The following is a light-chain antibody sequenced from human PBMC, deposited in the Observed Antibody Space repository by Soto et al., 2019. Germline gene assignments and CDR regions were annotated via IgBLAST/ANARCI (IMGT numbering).Light chain of an antibody. CDR3: SSYTSSSTLV. CDR1: RSDVGGYNY. V-gene: IGLV2-14*01. J-gene: IGLJ2*01. CDR2: DVT. Sequence: QPVLTQPASVSGPPGQSITISCTGTRSDVGGYNYVSWYQQHPGKAPKLMIYDVTNRPSGVSNRFSGSKSGNTASLTISGLQAEDEADYYCSSYTSSSTLVFGGGTKLTVL.